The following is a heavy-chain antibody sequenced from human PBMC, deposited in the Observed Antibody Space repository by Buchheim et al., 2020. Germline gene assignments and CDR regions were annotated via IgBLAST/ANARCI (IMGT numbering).Heavy chain of an antibody. V-gene: IGHV3-23*01. J-gene: IGHJ5*02. Sequence: EVQLLESGGGLVQPGGSLRLSCAASGFTFSSYAMSWVRQAPGKGLEWVSAISGSGGSTYYADSVKGRFTISRDNSKNTLYLQMNSLRAEDTAVYYCAKAPYSSSWGFQTNWFDPWGQGTL. CDR2: ISGSGGST. D-gene: IGHD6-13*01. CDR3: AKAPYSSSWGFQTNWFDP. CDR1: GFTFSSYA.